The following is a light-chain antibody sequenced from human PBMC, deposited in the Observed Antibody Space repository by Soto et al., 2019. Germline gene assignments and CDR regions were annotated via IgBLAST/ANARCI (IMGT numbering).Light chain of an antibody. CDR2: ENN. CDR1: SSNIGAGYE. V-gene: IGLV1-40*01. CDR3: QSYDSSLSGYV. Sequence: QSVLTQPPSVSEAPGQRVTISCTGSSSNIGAGYEAHWYQQVPGTAPKLLIYENNNRPSGVADRFSGSKSGTSASLAITGLQAEDEAEYYCQSYDSSLSGYVFGTATKLTVL. J-gene: IGLJ1*01.